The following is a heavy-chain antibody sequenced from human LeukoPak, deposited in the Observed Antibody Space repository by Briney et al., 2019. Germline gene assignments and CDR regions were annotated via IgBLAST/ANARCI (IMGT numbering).Heavy chain of an antibody. CDR3: AREGEGLVLVPPHFDY. J-gene: IGHJ4*02. V-gene: IGHV3-48*02. Sequence: TGGSLRLSCAASGFTFSSYSMNWVRQAPGKGLEWVSYISTSSSTIYYADSVKGRFTISTDNAKNSLSLQMSSLRDEDTAVYYCAREGEGLVLVPPHFDYWGQGTLVTVSS. D-gene: IGHD2-2*01. CDR2: ISTSSSTI. CDR1: GFTFSSYS.